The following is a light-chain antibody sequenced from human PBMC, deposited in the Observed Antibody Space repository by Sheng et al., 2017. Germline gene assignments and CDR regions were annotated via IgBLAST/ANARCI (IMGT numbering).Light chain of an antibody. CDR3: QQYASSPYT. CDR2: DAS. J-gene: IGKJ2*01. V-gene: IGKV3-11*01. Sequence: EIVLTQSPGSLSLSPGERATLSCRASQSVSSYLAWYQQKPGQAPRLLIYDASNRATGIPARFSGSGSGTDFTLTISSLEPEDFAVYFCQQYASSPYTFGQGTKLEIK. CDR1: QSVSSY.